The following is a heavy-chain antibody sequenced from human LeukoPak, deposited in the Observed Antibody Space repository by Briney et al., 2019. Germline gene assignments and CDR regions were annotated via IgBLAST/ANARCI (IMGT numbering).Heavy chain of an antibody. CDR1: GYTFTSYA. CDR3: ARGGTIWRGYSAHFDY. V-gene: IGHV1-3*01. J-gene: IGHJ4*02. Sequence: ASVKVSCKASGYTFTSYAMHWVRQAPGQRLEWMGWINAGNGNTKYSQKFQGRVTITRDTSASTAYMELSSLRSEDTAVYYCARGGTIWRGYSAHFDYWGQGTLVTVSS. CDR2: INAGNGNT. D-gene: IGHD3-3*01.